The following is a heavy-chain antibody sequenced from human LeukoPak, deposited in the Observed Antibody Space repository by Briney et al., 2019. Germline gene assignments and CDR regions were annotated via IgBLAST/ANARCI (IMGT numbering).Heavy chain of an antibody. CDR2: IGGSGGST. CDR3: AKVNSGYDTRDY. D-gene: IGHD5-12*01. V-gene: IGHV3-23*01. J-gene: IGHJ4*02. Sequence: GGSLRLSCAASGFTFSSYAMSWVRQAPGKGLEWVSAIGGSGGSTYYTDSVKGRFTISRDNSKNTLYLQMNSLRAEDTAVYYCAKVNSGYDTRDYWGQGTLVTVSS. CDR1: GFTFSSYA.